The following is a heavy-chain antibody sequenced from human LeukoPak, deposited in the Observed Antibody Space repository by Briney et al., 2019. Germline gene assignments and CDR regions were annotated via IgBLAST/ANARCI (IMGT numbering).Heavy chain of an antibody. CDR1: GGSISSSSYY. Sequence: PSETLSLTCTVSGGSISSSSYYWGWIRQPPGKGLEWIGSIYYSGSTYYNPSLKSRVTISVDTSKNQFSLKRSSVTAADTAVYYCARHKYGDPFDYWGQGTLVTVSS. CDR2: IYYSGST. D-gene: IGHD4-17*01. J-gene: IGHJ4*02. CDR3: ARHKYGDPFDY. V-gene: IGHV4-39*01.